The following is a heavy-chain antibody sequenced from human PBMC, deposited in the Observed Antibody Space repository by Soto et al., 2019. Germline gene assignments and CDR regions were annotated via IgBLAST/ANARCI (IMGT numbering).Heavy chain of an antibody. CDR1: GGSFSGYY. CDR2: INHSGST. CDR3: ARGGGRDGYSPYFDY. V-gene: IGHV4-34*01. Sequence: SETLSLTCTVYGGSFSGYYWSWIRQPPGKGLEWIGEINHSGSTNYNPSLKSRVTISVDTSKNQFSLKLSSVTAADTAVYYCARGGGRDGYSPYFDYWGQGTLATVSS. D-gene: IGHD5-18*01. J-gene: IGHJ4*02.